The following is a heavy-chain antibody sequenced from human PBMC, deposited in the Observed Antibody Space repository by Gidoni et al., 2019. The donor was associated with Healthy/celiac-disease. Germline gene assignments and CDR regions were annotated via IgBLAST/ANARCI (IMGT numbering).Heavy chain of an antibody. CDR1: GGSISSSSYY. D-gene: IGHD2-2*01. CDR3: ARVVPAANYYYYGMDV. V-gene: IGHV4-39*01. J-gene: IGHJ6*02. Sequence: QLQLQESGPGLVKPSETLSLTCTVSGGSISSSSYYWGWIRQPPGKGLEWIGSIYYSGSTYYNPSLKSRVTISVDMSKNQFSLKLSSVTAADTAVHYCARVVPAANYYYYGMDVWGQGTTVTVSS. CDR2: IYYSGST.